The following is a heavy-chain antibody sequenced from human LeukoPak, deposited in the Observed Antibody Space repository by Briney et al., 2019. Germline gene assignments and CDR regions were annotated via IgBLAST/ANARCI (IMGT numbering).Heavy chain of an antibody. CDR1: GLTFSSYG. CDR2: ISYDGSNK. CDR3: AKVSYSSSWFSSFDY. J-gene: IGHJ4*02. D-gene: IGHD6-13*01. Sequence: GGSLRLSCAASGLTFSSYGMHWVRQAPGKGLEWVAVISYDGSNKYYADSVKGRFTISRDNSKNTLYLQMNSLRAEDTAVYYCAKVSYSSSWFSSFDYWGQGTLVTVSS. V-gene: IGHV3-30*18.